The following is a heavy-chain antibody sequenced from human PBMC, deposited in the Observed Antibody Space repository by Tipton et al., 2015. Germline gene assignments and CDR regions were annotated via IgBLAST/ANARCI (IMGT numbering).Heavy chain of an antibody. CDR2: TYHSGST. V-gene: IGHV4-59*07. CDR3: ASGYGDYVNGMDV. CDR1: GGSINKYY. D-gene: IGHD4-17*01. J-gene: IGHJ6*02. Sequence: TLSLTCSVSGGSINKYYLTWIRQPPGKGLEWIGYTYHSGSTNVNPSLKSRVTISIDTSKNQFSLKLSSVTAADTAVYYCASGYGDYVNGMDVWGQGTTVTVSS.